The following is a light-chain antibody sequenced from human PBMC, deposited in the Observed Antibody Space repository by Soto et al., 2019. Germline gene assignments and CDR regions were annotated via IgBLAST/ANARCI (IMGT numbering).Light chain of an antibody. CDR3: QQLYTLTFT. CDR2: AAS. Sequence: IQMTQSPSTLSSSSGDTVTITCRASESIDNWLAWYQQKPGKAPKLLLFAASTLVGGVPSRFSGSGSGTECTLTISGLLKEDFAAYHCQQLYTLTFTFGQGTRLEIK. V-gene: IGKV1-5*01. CDR1: ESIDNW. J-gene: IGKJ5*01.